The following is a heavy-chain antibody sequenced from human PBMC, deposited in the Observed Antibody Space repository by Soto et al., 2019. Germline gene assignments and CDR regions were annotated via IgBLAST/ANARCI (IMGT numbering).Heavy chain of an antibody. J-gene: IGHJ6*03. V-gene: IGHV3-11*01. CDR3: ASINYDFWSGYSNYYYYMDV. D-gene: IGHD3-3*01. Sequence: QVQLVESGGGLVKPGGSLRLSCAASGFTFSDYYMSWIRQAPGKGLEWVSYISSSGSTIYYANSVKGRFTISRDNPKNSLYLQMNTLRAEDTAVYYCASINYDFWSGYSNYYYYMDVWGKGTTVTVSS. CDR1: GFTFSDYY. CDR2: ISSSGSTI.